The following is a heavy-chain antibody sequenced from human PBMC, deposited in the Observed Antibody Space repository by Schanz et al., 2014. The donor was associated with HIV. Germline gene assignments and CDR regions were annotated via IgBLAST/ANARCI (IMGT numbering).Heavy chain of an antibody. CDR1: GFTFSSYA. Sequence: QVQLVESGGGVVQPGRSLRLSCAASGFTFSSYAMHWVRQAPGKGQEWVAVISYDGSNKYYADSVKGRFTISRDNSKNTLYLQMNSLRAEDTAVYYCARALPDEWEPAAYFQHWGQGTLVIVSS. V-gene: IGHV3-30-3*01. CDR2: ISYDGSNK. J-gene: IGHJ1*01. D-gene: IGHD1-26*01. CDR3: ARALPDEWEPAAYFQH.